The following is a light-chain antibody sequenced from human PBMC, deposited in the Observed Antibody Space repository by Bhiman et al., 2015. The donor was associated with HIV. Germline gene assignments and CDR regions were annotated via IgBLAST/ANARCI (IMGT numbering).Light chain of an antibody. J-gene: IGLJ2*01. Sequence: QPVLTQPPSVSGAPGQRVTISCTGSSSNIGAGYDVHWYQQLPGTAPKLLIYGNSNRPSGVPDRFSGSKSGTSASLAISGLRSEDEADYYCVVWEDSLSVVVFGGGTKLTVL. CDR3: VVWEDSLSVVV. CDR2: GNS. V-gene: IGLV1-40*01. CDR1: SSNIGAGYD.